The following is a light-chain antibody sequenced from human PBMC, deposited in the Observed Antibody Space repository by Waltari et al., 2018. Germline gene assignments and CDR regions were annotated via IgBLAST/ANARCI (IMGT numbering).Light chain of an antibody. CDR2: EDT. Sequence: QSVLTQPPSVSGAPGQRVTISCSGGRSNIGNNYVSWYRQFPGTAPKLLIYEDTGRPSGIAGRFSGSKSGTSATLDITGLQAGDEADYYCGTWDSSLSGAVFGGGTHLTVL. J-gene: IGLJ7*01. CDR3: GTWDSSLSGAV. V-gene: IGLV1-51*02. CDR1: RSNIGNNY.